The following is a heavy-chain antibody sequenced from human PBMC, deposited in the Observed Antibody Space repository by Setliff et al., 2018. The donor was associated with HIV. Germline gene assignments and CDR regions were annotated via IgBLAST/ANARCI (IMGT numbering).Heavy chain of an antibody. J-gene: IGHJ4*02. V-gene: IGHV4-31*03. CDR3: ASSPIAAPTYYFDY. CDR1: GGSIYSGIYY. D-gene: IGHD6-6*01. CDR2: IYYSGST. Sequence: SETLSLTCTVSGGSIYSGIYYWSWIRQHPGKGLEWLGYIYYSGSTYYNPSLKSRVTISADTSKKNQFSLKLNSVTAADTAVYYCASSPIAAPTYYFDYWGQGTLVTVSS.